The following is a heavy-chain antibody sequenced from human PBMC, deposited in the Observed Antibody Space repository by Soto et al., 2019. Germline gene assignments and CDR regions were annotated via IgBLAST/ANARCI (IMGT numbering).Heavy chain of an antibody. V-gene: IGHV3-72*01. CDR1: GFTFSDHY. Sequence: VQLVESGGGLVQPGGSLRLSCAASGFTFSDHYMDWVRQAPGKGLEWVGRIKNKANSYSTEYAASVTGRFTISRDDSKNLLYLQMNSLKTEDTAVYYCARDSGRGWSNFDFWGQGTLVTVSS. CDR2: IKNKANSYST. CDR3: ARDSGRGWSNFDF. D-gene: IGHD6-19*01. J-gene: IGHJ4*02.